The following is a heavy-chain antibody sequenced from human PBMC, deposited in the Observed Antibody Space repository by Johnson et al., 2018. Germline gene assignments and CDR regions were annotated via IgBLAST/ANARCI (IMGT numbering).Heavy chain of an antibody. CDR1: GGSFSGYY. CDR2: INHSGST. D-gene: IGHD3-22*01. CDR3: ARGGPYYYDSSGSRYYYYMDV. V-gene: IGHV4-34*01. J-gene: IGHJ6*03. Sequence: QVQPQQWGAGLLKPSETXSLTCAVYGGSFSGYYWSWSRQPPGKGLELIGEINHSGSTNSNPSPKSRLNISVDTSKNQFSLKMSSVTAADTAVYYCARGGPYYYDSSGSRYYYYMDVWGKGTTVTVSS.